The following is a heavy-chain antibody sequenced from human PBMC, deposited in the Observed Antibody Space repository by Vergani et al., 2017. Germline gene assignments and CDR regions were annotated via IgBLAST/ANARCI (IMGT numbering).Heavy chain of an antibody. Sequence: QVQLVQSGAEVKKPGSSVKVSCKASGGTFSSSALNWVRQAPGQGLEWMGSIIPSLATTIYAQKFQGRVTITADESTSTAYMELSSLKSEDTAVFYCAGATCSGGSCYRGFEDWGQRSLITVSS. CDR3: AGATCSGGSCYRGFED. V-gene: IGHV1-69*11. CDR2: IIPSLATT. CDR1: GGTFSSSA. D-gene: IGHD2-15*01. J-gene: IGHJ4*02.